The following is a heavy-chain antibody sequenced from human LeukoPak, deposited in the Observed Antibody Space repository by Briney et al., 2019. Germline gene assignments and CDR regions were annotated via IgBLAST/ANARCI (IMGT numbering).Heavy chain of an antibody. CDR2: ISGSAYST. V-gene: IGHV3-23*01. CDR1: GFTFSSYA. CDR3: AKETVAAPPIDY. D-gene: IGHD6-19*01. J-gene: IGHJ4*02. Sequence: PGGSLRLSCAASGFTFSSYAMSWVRQAQGKGLEWVSAISGSAYSTYYADPVKGRFTISRDNSKNTLYLQMNSLRAEDTAVYYCAKETVAAPPIDYWGQGTLVTVSS.